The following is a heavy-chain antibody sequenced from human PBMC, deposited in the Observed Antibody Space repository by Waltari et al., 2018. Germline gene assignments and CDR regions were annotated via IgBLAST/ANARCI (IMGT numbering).Heavy chain of an antibody. Sequence: EVQLLESGGGLVQPGGYLRLSCAASGFTFCSDAMNWVRQAPGKGLEWVSAIRGSGGSTYYADSVKGRFTISRDNSKNTLYLQMNSLRAEDTAVYYCAKEPYSSSSRYYFDYWGQGTLVTVSS. V-gene: IGHV3-23*01. CDR1: GFTFCSDA. D-gene: IGHD6-6*01. J-gene: IGHJ4*02. CDR2: IRGSGGST. CDR3: AKEPYSSSSRYYFDY.